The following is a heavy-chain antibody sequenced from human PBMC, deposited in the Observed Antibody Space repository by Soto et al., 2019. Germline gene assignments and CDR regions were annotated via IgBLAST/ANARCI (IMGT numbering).Heavy chain of an antibody. CDR2: IYYSGST. J-gene: IGHJ5*02. D-gene: IGHD6-6*01. V-gene: IGHV4-31*03. CDR1: GGSISSGGYY. CDR3: ARVPGGSSPEYNWFDP. Sequence: SETLSLTCTVSGGSISSGGYYWSWIRQHPGKGLEWIGYIYYSGSTYYNPSLKSRVTISVDTSKNHFSLKLSSVTAADTAVYYCARVPGGSSPEYNWFDPWGQGTLVTVSS.